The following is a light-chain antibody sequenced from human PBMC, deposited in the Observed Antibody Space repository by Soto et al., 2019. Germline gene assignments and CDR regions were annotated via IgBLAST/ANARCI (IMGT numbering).Light chain of an antibody. V-gene: IGKV3-20*01. CDR1: QSVSSSY. CDR2: AAS. CDR3: QYQGSSPIT. J-gene: IGKJ5*01. Sequence: EIVLTQSPGTLSFSPGERATLSCRASQSVSSSYLAWYQQKPGQAPRLLIFAASSRASGIPDRFSGSGSGTDFTLTISRLEPEDFALFDCQYQGSSPITFGQGTRLEIK.